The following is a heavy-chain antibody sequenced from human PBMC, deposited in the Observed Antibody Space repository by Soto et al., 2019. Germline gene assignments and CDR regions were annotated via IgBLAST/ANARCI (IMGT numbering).Heavy chain of an antibody. V-gene: IGHV3-30*18. CDR1: GFTFSSYG. D-gene: IGHD3-10*01. CDR3: TKDLTYYYGSGSYYNGDYYYYGMDV. Sequence: VQLVESGGGVVQPGRSLRLSCAASGFTFSSYGMHWVRQAPGKGLEWVAVISYDGSNKYYADSVKARFTISRDNSNNTLYLQMNSLRAEDTAVYYCTKDLTYYYGSGSYYNGDYYYYGMDVWGQGTTVTVSS. CDR2: ISYDGSNK. J-gene: IGHJ6*02.